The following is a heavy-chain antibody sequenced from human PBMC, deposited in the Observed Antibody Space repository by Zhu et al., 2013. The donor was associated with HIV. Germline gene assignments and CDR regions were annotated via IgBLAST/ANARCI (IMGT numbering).Heavy chain of an antibody. J-gene: IGHJ4*02. CDR3: ARERRTYGSLDW. CDR1: GYNFSTYG. Sequence: QVHLMQSGAEVKRPGASVKVSCKASGYNFSTYGISWVRQAPGEGLMWMGWISAYNGNTNYAQKFQGRVTLTTDTSTSTVSLEVRSLRSDDTAVYFCARERRTYGSLDWWGQGTLVTVSS. V-gene: IGHV1-18*01. CDR2: ISAYNGNT. D-gene: IGHD3-16*01.